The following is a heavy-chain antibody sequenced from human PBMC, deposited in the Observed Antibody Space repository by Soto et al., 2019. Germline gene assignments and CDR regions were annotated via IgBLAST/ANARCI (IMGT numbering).Heavy chain of an antibody. CDR1: GYTFTSYD. D-gene: IGHD3-16*01. CDR2: MNPNSGNT. Sequence: AEVKVSCKSSGYTFTSYDINWVRQATGQGLEWMGWMNPNSGNTGYAQKFQGRVTMTRNTSIGTAYMELSSLRSGDTAVYYCARAFGWRWFDLWGQGTLVTVYS. J-gene: IGHJ5*02. V-gene: IGHV1-8*01. CDR3: ARAFGWRWFDL.